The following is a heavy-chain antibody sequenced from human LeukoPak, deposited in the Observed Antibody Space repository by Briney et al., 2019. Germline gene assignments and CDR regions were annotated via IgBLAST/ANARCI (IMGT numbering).Heavy chain of an antibody. Sequence: PSETLSLTCTVSGGSIISYYWSWIRQPAGKGLEWIGRIYTSGSTNYNPSLKSRVTMSVDTSKNQFSLKLSSVTAADTAVYYCARDRTYYYDGSGYYLFDPWGQGTLATVSS. J-gene: IGHJ5*02. CDR2: IYTSGST. V-gene: IGHV4-4*07. CDR1: GGSIISYY. D-gene: IGHD3-22*01. CDR3: ARDRTYYYDGSGYYLFDP.